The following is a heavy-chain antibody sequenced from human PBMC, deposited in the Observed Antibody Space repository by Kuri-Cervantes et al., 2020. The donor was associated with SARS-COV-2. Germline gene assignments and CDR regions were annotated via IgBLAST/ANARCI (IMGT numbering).Heavy chain of an antibody. V-gene: IGHV4-38-2*01. J-gene: IGHJ6*03. CDR3: ARAKGETYYYYYMDV. Sequence: SQTLSLTCAVSGYSISSGYYWGWIRQPPGKGLEWIGRIYTSGSTNYNPSLKSRVTMSVDTSKNQFSLKLSSVTAADTAVYYCARAKGETYYYYYMDVWGKGTTVTVSS. CDR1: GYSISSGYY. D-gene: IGHD3-16*01. CDR2: IYTSGST.